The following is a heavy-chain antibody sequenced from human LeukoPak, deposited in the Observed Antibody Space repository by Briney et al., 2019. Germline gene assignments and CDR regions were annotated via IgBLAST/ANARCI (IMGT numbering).Heavy chain of an antibody. Sequence: PGRSLRLSCAASGFTFSSYGMHWVRQAPGKGLEWVAVISYDGSNKYYADSVKGRFTISRDNSKNTLYLQMNSLRAEDTALYYCAKDFHRLGEFDAFDIWGQGTMVTVSS. D-gene: IGHD3-16*01. J-gene: IGHJ3*02. CDR3: AKDFHRLGEFDAFDI. V-gene: IGHV3-30*18. CDR2: ISYDGSNK. CDR1: GFTFSSYG.